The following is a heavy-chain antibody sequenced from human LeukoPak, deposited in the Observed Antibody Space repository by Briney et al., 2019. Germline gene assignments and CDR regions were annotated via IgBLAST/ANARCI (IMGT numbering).Heavy chain of an antibody. D-gene: IGHD5-24*01. CDR3: ARDPTVDMATTPMKSYYMDV. V-gene: IGHV3-21*01. Sequence: GGSLRLSCAASGFTFSSYSMNWLRQAPGKGLEWVSSISSSSSYIYYADSVKGRFTISRDNAKNSLYLQMNSLRAEDTAVYYCARDPTVDMATTPMKSYYMDVWGKGTTVTVSS. CDR2: ISSSSSYI. CDR1: GFTFSSYS. J-gene: IGHJ6*03.